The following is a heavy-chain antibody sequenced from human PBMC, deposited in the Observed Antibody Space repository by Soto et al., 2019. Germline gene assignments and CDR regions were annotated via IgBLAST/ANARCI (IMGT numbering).Heavy chain of an antibody. CDR2: IYYSGST. D-gene: IGHD3-22*01. Sequence: SETLSLTCTVSGGSIRSSSYYWGWIRQPPGKGLEWIGSIYYSGSTYYNPSLKSRVTISVDTSKNQFSLKLSSVTAADTAVYYCARQSRYYYDSSGYYLPRNFDYWGQGTLVTVSS. V-gene: IGHV4-39*01. CDR1: GGSIRSSSYY. J-gene: IGHJ4*02. CDR3: ARQSRYYYDSSGYYLPRNFDY.